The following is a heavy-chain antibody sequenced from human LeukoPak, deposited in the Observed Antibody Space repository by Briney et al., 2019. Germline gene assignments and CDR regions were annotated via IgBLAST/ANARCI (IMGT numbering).Heavy chain of an antibody. Sequence: GGSLRLSCAASGFTVSSNYMSWVRQAPGKGLEWVSVIYSGGSTYYADSVKGRFTISRDYSKNTLYLQMNSLRAEDTAVYYCARALGYCSSTSCSYYMDVWGKGTTVTVTS. CDR3: ARALGYCSSTSCSYYMDV. V-gene: IGHV3-66*02. J-gene: IGHJ6*03. CDR2: IYSGGST. D-gene: IGHD2-2*01. CDR1: GFTVSSNY.